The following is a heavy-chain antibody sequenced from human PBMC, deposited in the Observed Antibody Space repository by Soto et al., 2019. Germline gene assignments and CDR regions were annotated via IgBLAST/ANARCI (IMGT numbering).Heavy chain of an antibody. Sequence: GYSLRISGRASRYGFTCYLVGGVRQMSGKGLKWMGIVYPGDSDTRYSPSFQGQVTISADKSISTAYLQWSSLKASDTAMYYCASNKYSSSWYGGPNYYYGMDVWGQGTTVTVSS. CDR2: VYPGDSDT. V-gene: IGHV5-51*01. CDR1: RYGFTCYL. J-gene: IGHJ6*02. CDR3: ASNKYSSSWYGGPNYYYGMDV. D-gene: IGHD6-13*01.